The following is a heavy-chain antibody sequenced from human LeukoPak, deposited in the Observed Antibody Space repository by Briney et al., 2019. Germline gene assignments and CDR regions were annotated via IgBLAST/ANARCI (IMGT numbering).Heavy chain of an antibody. Sequence: SVKVSCKASGGTFSSYAISWVRQAPGQGLEWMGRIIPILGIANYAQKFQGRVTITRDTSASTAYMELSSLRSEDTAVYYCARDLDTAQDYWGQGTLVTVSS. CDR1: GGTFSSYA. CDR2: IIPILGIA. D-gene: IGHD5-18*01. J-gene: IGHJ4*02. CDR3: ARDLDTAQDY. V-gene: IGHV1-69*04.